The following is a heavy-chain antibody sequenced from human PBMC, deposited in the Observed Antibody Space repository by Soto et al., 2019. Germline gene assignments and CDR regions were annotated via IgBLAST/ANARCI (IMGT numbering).Heavy chain of an antibody. CDR2: VYSGGAT. V-gene: IGHV3-53*02. D-gene: IGHD5-12*01. J-gene: IGHJ4*02. Sequence: QLVETGGGWIQPGTSLTLSCAASGFSVSRNYMTWVRQAPGKGLEWVSFVYSGGATFYADSVKGRFILSRDDSQNTMYLQMNNLRAEDTAVYYCARVAWRLWGRGTLVTVAS. CDR1: GFSVSRNY. CDR3: ARVAWRL.